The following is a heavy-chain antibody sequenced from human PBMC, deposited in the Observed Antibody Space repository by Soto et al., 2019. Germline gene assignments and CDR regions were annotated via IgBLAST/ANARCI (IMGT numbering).Heavy chain of an antibody. CDR3: ASGDSSGSPDEYFQN. CDR2: IYYIGST. J-gene: IGHJ1*01. Sequence: SETLSLTGTVCGGSISSGDYYWSWIRQPPGKGLEWIGYIYYIGSTYYNPSLKSRVTISVDTSKNQFSLKLSSVTAADTAVYYCASGDSSGSPDEYFQNSSQGKLATVSS. D-gene: IGHD3-22*01. V-gene: IGHV4-30-4*01. CDR1: GGSISSGDYY.